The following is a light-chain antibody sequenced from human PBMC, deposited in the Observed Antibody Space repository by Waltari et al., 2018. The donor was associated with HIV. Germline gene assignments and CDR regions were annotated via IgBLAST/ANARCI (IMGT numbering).Light chain of an antibody. Sequence: IVLTQSPGTLSLSPGASATLSCRASQSVTAGFLAWYQQKRGQAPRLLIYGASSRARGIPDRFSGGGSGTDFTLTISRLEPEDFAVYHCQQYGRSPYTFGQGTRLEIK. J-gene: IGKJ2*01. CDR1: QSVTAGF. CDR3: QQYGRSPYT. V-gene: IGKV3-20*01. CDR2: GAS.